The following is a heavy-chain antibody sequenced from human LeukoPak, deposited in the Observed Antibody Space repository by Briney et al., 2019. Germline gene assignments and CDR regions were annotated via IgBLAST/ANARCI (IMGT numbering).Heavy chain of an antibody. Sequence: GGSLRLSCATSGFTVSSKYMSWVRQAPGKGLEWVSVIYSGGGTNYADSVKGRFTISRDNSKNTLYLQMNSLRVEDAAVYYCGRDAGTGDSYYWYFDLWGRGTQVTVSS. J-gene: IGHJ2*01. CDR2: IYSGGGT. V-gene: IGHV3-53*01. CDR3: GRDAGTGDSYYWYFDL. D-gene: IGHD2-21*01. CDR1: GFTVSSKY.